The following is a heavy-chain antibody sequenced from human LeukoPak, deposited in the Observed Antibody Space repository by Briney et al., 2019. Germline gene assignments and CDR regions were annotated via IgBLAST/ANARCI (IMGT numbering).Heavy chain of an antibody. CDR2: IKQDGSEK. CDR3: ARDYDSYMDV. CDR1: GFTFNNYW. V-gene: IGHV3-7*01. J-gene: IGHJ6*03. D-gene: IGHD3-16*01. Sequence: GGSLRLSCAASGFTFNNYWMNWVRQAPGKGLEWVANIKQDGSEKYYVDSVKGRFTISRDNAKNSLYLQMNSLRAEDTAVYYCARDYDSYMDVWGKGTTVTVSS.